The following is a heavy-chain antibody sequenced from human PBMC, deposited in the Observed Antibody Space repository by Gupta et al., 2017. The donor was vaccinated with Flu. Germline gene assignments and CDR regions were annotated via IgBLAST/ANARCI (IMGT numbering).Heavy chain of an antibody. CDR1: GFTFTSFA. CDR3: AIRPGASGTTGPLDF. D-gene: IGHD1-1*01. V-gene: IGHV3-23*04. J-gene: IGHJ4*02. CDR2: ISGSGSNT. Sequence: EVQLVESGGGLVQPGGSLTLSCAGSGFTFTSFAMNWVRQAPGKGLEWVSAISGSGSNTFYSDSVKGRFTISRDNSKNTLSLEMSSLRTEDTAVYYCAIRPGASGTTGPLDFWGQGTLVTVSS.